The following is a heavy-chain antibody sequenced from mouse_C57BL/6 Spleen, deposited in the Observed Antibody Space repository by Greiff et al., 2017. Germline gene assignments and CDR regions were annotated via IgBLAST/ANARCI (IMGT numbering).Heavy chain of an antibody. CDR2: IRSKSSNAAT. Sequence: DVQLQDSGGGLVQPKGSLKLSCAASGFTFNTYAMHWVRQAPGKGLEWVARIRSKSSNAATYYANSVKDRFTISRDDSQSMLYLRMNNLKTEDTAMYSCVRDGRGAWFAYWGQGTLVTVSA. J-gene: IGHJ3*01. CDR1: GFTFNTYA. CDR3: VRDGRGAWFAY. V-gene: IGHV10-3*01. D-gene: IGHD4-1*01.